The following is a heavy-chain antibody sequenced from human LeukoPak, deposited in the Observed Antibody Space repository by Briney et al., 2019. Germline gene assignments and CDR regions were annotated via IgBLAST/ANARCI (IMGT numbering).Heavy chain of an antibody. D-gene: IGHD6-19*01. CDR2: INPSGGST. J-gene: IGHJ4*02. CDR3: ARGHTYPWDGSGWYGGYYFDY. Sequence: ASVKVSCKASGYTFTGYYMHWVRQAPGQGLEWMGIINPSGGSTSYAQKFQGRVTMTRDMSTSTVYMELSSLRSEDTAVYYCARGHTYPWDGSGWYGGYYFDYWGQGTLVTVSS. CDR1: GYTFTGYY. V-gene: IGHV1-46*01.